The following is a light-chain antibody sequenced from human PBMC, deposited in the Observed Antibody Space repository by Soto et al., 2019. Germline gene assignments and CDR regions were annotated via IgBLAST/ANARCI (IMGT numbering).Light chain of an antibody. J-gene: IGKJ4*01. Sequence: DIVLTQSPSTLSLSLGDRVTLSCRASQSVGSYLAWYQQKPGQAPKLLIYDASNRATGIPARFSGSGSGTDFTLTISSLEPEDFAVYYCQQRSDWPSTFGGGTKVEIK. V-gene: IGKV3-11*01. CDR1: QSVGSY. CDR2: DAS. CDR3: QQRSDWPST.